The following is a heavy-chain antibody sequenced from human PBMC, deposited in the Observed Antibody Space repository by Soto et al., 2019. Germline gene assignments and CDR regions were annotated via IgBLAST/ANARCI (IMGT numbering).Heavy chain of an antibody. CDR2: INPSGGST. Sequence: QVQLVQSGAEVKKPGASVKVSCKASGYTFTSYYMHWVRQAPGQGLEWMGIINPSGGSTSYAQKFQGRVTMTRDTSTSTVYMELSSLRSEDTAVYYCARDSRAYSSGWYGWCDPWGHGTLVTVSS. CDR1: GYTFTSYY. J-gene: IGHJ5*02. D-gene: IGHD6-19*01. CDR3: ARDSRAYSSGWYGWCDP. V-gene: IGHV1-46*03.